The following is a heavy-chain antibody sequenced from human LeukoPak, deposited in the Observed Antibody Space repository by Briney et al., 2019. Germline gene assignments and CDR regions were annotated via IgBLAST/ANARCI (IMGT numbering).Heavy chain of an antibody. D-gene: IGHD3-10*01. V-gene: IGHV3-7*01. J-gene: IGHJ4*02. CDR3: ARHSASGSYYTYNFDY. Sequence: GGSLRLSCAASGFTFSSYWMSWVRQAPGKGLEWVANIKQDGSEKYYVDSVKGRFTISRDNAKNSLYLQMNSLRAEDTAVYYCARHSASGSYYTYNFDYWGQGTLVTVSS. CDR1: GFTFSSYW. CDR2: IKQDGSEK.